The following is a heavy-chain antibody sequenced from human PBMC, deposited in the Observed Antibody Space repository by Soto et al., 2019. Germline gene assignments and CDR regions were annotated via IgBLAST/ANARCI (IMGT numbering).Heavy chain of an antibody. Sequence: QVQLQESGPGLVKPSETLSLTCSVSGGSISEDYWTWIRQSPGKGLEWIGYIDYSEGTNYNPSLRSRVSISRNTSKPHFSLTLRSVTAAATAVYFCVRGERSWFYFDYWGPGILVTVSS. V-gene: IGHV4-59*01. CDR3: VRGERSWFYFDY. CDR2: IDYSEGT. CDR1: GGSISEDY. D-gene: IGHD3-10*01. J-gene: IGHJ4*02.